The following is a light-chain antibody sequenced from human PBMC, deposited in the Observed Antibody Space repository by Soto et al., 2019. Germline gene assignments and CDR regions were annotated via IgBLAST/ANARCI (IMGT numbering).Light chain of an antibody. Sequence: DIQLTQSPSFLSASIGDRVTIPYRATQDFSNSLAWYQQKPGRAPKLLMYDASTLQSGVPSRFSGSGSGTEFTLTISSLQPEDCATYYCQQLYSFPRTFGGGTKVDIK. J-gene: IGKJ4*01. CDR1: QDFSNS. V-gene: IGKV1-9*01. CDR3: QQLYSFPRT. CDR2: DAS.